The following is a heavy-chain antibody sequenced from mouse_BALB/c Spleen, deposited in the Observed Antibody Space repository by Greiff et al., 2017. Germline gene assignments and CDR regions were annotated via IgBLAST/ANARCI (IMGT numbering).Heavy chain of an antibody. Sequence: VQLQQSGAELARPGASVKLSCKASGYTFTSYWMQWVKQRPGQGLEWIGAIYPGDGDTRYTQKFKGKATLTADKSSSTAYMQLSSLASEDSAVYYCARLDGNYAMDYWGQGTSVTVSS. J-gene: IGHJ4*01. CDR1: GYTFTSYW. CDR3: ARLDGNYAMDY. D-gene: IGHD2-1*01. CDR2: IYPGDGDT. V-gene: IGHV1-87*01.